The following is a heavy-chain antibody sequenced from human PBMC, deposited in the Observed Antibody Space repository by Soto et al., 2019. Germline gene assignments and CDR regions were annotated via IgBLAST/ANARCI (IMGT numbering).Heavy chain of an antibody. CDR1: GYTFTSYG. CDR3: ARDRGAYGMDV. CDR2: ISAYNGNT. J-gene: IGHJ6*02. V-gene: IGHV1-18*01. Sequence: QVQLVQSGAEVKKPGASVKVSCKASGYTFTSYGISWVRQAPGQGLEWMGWISAYNGNTNYAQKLQGRVTMTTDTSTSAGYMALRSLRSDDTAVYYCARDRGAYGMDVWGQGTTVTVSS.